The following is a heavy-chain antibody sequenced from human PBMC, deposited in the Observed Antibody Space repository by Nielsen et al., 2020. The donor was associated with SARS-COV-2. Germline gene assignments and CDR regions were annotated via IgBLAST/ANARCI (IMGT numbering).Heavy chain of an antibody. CDR1: GFTFSSYA. D-gene: IGHD6-13*01. Sequence: GESLKISCAASGFTFSSYAMSWVRQAPGKGLEWVSAISGSGGSTYYADSVKGRFTISRDNSKNTLYLQMNSLRAEDTAVYYCARVAAPTGRDFSYIDVWGKGTTVTVSS. V-gene: IGHV3-23*01. CDR3: ARVAAPTGRDFSYIDV. J-gene: IGHJ6*03. CDR2: ISGSGGST.